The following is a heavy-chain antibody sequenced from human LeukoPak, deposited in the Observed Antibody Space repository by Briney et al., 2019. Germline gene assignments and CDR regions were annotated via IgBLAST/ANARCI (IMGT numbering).Heavy chain of an antibody. V-gene: IGHV3-30*03. D-gene: IGHD3-10*01. J-gene: IGHJ4*02. Sequence: GGSLRLSCAASGFTFSSYGMHWVRQAPGKGLEWVAVISYDGSNKYYADSVKGRFTISRDNSKNTLYLQMNSLRAEDTAVYYCARNYYGSGSYYSCDYWGQGTLVTVSS. CDR1: GFTFSSYG. CDR2: ISYDGSNK. CDR3: ARNYYGSGSYYSCDY.